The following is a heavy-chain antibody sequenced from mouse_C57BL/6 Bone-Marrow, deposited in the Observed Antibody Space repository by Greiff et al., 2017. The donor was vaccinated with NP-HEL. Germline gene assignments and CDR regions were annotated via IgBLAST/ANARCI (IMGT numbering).Heavy chain of an antibody. CDR3: TTAITTVVAGFDY. CDR1: GFNIKDDY. J-gene: IGHJ2*01. V-gene: IGHV14-4*01. CDR2: IDPENGDT. Sequence: VQLQQSGAELVRPGASVKLSCTASGFNIKDDYMHWVKQRPEQGLEWIGWIDPENGDTEYASKFQGKATITADTSSNTAYLQISSLTSEDTAVYYCTTAITTVVAGFDYWGQGTTLTVSS. D-gene: IGHD1-1*01.